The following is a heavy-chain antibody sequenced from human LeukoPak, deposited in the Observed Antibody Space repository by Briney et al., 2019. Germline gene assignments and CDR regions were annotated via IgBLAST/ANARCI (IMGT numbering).Heavy chain of an antibody. D-gene: IGHD5-24*01. Sequence: SVNVSCKASGYTFNGYYIHWVRQAPGQGLDWMGWIKPNSCGTHFTQKLQGSVTMPRDTSISTAYMELSRMKSDDTAVYYCARANSDGYNNYFDSWGQGTLVTVSS. CDR3: ARANSDGYNNYFDS. J-gene: IGHJ4*02. CDR2: IKPNSCGT. CDR1: GYTFNGYY. V-gene: IGHV1-2*02.